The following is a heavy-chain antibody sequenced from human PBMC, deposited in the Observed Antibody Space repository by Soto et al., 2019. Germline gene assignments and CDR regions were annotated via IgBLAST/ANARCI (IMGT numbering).Heavy chain of an antibody. CDR3: ARGDSTVSSVFDY. V-gene: IGHV4-31*03. CDR1: GGPFSSGGYY. D-gene: IGHD4-17*01. CDR2: IYQNGDT. J-gene: IGHJ4*02. Sequence: QVQLQESGPGLVKPSQTLSLTCTVSGGPFSSGGYYWSWIRQEPGKGQEWIGYIYQNGDTSYNPSRKRRATISSQPPKTQFPLKLSSVTAAVTAVYYCARGDSTVSSVFDYWGQGMLVTVSS.